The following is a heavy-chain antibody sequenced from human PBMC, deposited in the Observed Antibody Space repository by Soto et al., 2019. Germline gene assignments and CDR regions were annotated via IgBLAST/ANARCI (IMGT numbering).Heavy chain of an antibody. Sequence: EVQLLESGGGLVQPGGSLRLSCAASGFTFSSYAMSWVRQAPGKGLEWVSAISGSGGSTYYADSVKGRFTIARDNAKSALYLQMNSLRAEDTAVYYCAKDVRRFGELGPDYWGQGTLVTVSS. D-gene: IGHD3-10*01. CDR3: AKDVRRFGELGPDY. CDR1: GFTFSSYA. CDR2: ISGSGGST. J-gene: IGHJ4*02. V-gene: IGHV3-23*01.